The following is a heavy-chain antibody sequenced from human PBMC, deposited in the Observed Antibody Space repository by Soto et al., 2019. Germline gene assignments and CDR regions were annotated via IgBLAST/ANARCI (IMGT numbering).Heavy chain of an antibody. Sequence: PSHTLSLTCAVSRDYFSNYFWHWIRQSPGKGLEWIGEINHTGRSNYNPSLRSRVTMSIDMSRNQFSLKLTSVTAADTAVYYCARGGRSDWQVAFYIWGQRTMVTGSS. J-gene: IGHJ3*02. CDR1: RDYFSNYF. V-gene: IGHV4-34*01. CDR2: INHTGRS. CDR3: ARGGRSDWQVAFYI. D-gene: IGHD2-21*02.